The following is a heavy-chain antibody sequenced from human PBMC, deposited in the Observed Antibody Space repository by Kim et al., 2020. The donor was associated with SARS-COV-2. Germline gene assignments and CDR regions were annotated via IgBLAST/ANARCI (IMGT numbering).Heavy chain of an antibody. D-gene: IGHD5-18*01. CDR1: GGSISSSNW. Sequence: SETLSLTCAVSGGSISSSNWWSWVRQPPGKGLEWIGEIYHSGSTNYNPSLKSRVTISVDKSKNQFSLKLSSVTAADTAVYYCARGYHHAAMGYYYYYGMDVWGQGTTVTVSS. CDR2: IYHSGST. J-gene: IGHJ6*02. CDR3: ARGYHHAAMGYYYYYGMDV. V-gene: IGHV4-4*02.